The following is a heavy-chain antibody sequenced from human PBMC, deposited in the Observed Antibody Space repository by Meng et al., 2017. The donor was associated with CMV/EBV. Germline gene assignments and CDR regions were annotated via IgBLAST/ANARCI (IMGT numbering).Heavy chain of an antibody. CDR3: ATAPGYYASSPFDY. J-gene: IGHJ4*02. CDR1: GFIFTDHY. Sequence: GESLKISCAASGFIFTDHYMDWVRQAPGKGLEWLGLIKSKTDGGTTDYAAPVKGRFSISRDDSKNTLYLQMNSLKTEDTAVYYCATAPGYYASSPFDYWGQGTMVTVSS. D-gene: IGHD3-22*01. V-gene: IGHV3-15*01. CDR2: IKSKTDGGTT.